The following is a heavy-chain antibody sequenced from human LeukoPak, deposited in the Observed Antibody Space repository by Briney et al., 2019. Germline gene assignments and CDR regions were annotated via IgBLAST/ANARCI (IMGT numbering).Heavy chain of an antibody. J-gene: IGHJ4*02. CDR2: ISGSGGST. CDR3: AKDSSNWNYVKPRDY. CDR1: GFTFSSYA. D-gene: IGHD1-7*01. Sequence: GSLRLSCAASGFTFSSYAMSWVRQAPGKGLEWVSAISGSGGSTYYADSVKGRFTISRDNSKNTLYLQMNSLRAEDTAVYYCAKDSSNWNYVKPRDYWGQGTLVTVSS. V-gene: IGHV3-23*01.